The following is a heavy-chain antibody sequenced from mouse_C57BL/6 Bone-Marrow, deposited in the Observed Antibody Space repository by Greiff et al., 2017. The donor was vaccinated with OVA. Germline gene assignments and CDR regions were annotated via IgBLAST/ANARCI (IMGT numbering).Heavy chain of an antibody. CDR1: GYTFTSYW. V-gene: IGHV1-64*01. CDR3: ASRGRRDFDY. D-gene: IGHD2-12*01. J-gene: IGHJ2*01. CDR2: IHPNSGST. Sequence: QVQLQQPGAELVKPGASVKLSCKASGYTFTSYWMHWVKQRPGQGLEWIGMIHPNSGSTNYNEKFKSKATLTVDKSSSTAYMQLSSLTSEDSAVEYCASRGRRDFDYWGQGTTLTVSS.